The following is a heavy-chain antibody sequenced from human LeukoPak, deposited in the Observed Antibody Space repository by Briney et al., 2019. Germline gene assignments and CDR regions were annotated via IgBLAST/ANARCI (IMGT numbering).Heavy chain of an antibody. CDR2: IYYSGST. Sequence: KPSETLSLTCTVSGGSLSSRDYHCLWIRQPPGKGLEWIGSIYYSGSTSYNPSLKSRVTISVDTSKNQFSLKLDSVTAADTAVYYAAYDCSGSSTYSFDYWGQGTLVTVSS. D-gene: IGHD3-10*02. V-gene: IGHV4-39*01. J-gene: IGHJ4*02. CDR1: GGSLSSRDYH. CDR3: AYDCSGSSTYSFDY.